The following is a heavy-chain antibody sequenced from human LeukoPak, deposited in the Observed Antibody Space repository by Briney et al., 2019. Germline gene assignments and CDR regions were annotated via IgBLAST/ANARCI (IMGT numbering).Heavy chain of an antibody. CDR2: INGYGSIT. CDR3: AKLMESLDY. J-gene: IGHJ4*02. Sequence: GGSLRLSCAASGFTFETYWMHWVRQAPGKGLEWVSCINGYGSITNYADSVKGRFTISRDNAKNTLYLQMNSLRVEDTAVYYCAKLMESLDYWGQGTLVTVSS. CDR1: GFTFETYW. V-gene: IGHV3-74*01. D-gene: IGHD2-8*01.